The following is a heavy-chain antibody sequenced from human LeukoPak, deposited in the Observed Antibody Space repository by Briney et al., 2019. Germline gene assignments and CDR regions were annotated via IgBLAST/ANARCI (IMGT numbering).Heavy chain of an antibody. V-gene: IGHV3-23*01. CDR3: AKVVMGGRLRPQTSGGMDV. D-gene: IGHD3-16*01. J-gene: IGHJ6*02. Sequence: GGSLRLSCAASGFTFSSYAMSWVRQAPGKGLEWVSAISGSGGSTYYADSVKGRFTISRDNSKNTLYLQMNSLRAEDTAVYYCAKVVMGGRLRPQTSGGMDVWGQGTTVTVSS. CDR2: ISGSGGST. CDR1: GFTFSSYA.